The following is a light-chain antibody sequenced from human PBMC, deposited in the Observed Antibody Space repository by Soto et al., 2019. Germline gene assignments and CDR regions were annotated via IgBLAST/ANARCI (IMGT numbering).Light chain of an antibody. CDR3: QHYENLPYT. CDR1: QVITNY. J-gene: IGKJ2*01. CDR2: DIS. V-gene: IGKV1-33*01. Sequence: DIQLTQSASSLSASVGDRVTITCQASQVITNYLNSYQQKPGKAPKLLIYDISTLEIGVASRFSGSGSVTHCTFTINGLQHEDIATYYCQHYENLPYTFGQGTKLEI.